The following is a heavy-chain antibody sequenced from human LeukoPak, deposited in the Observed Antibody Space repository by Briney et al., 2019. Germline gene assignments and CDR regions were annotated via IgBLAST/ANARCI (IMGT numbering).Heavy chain of an antibody. CDR2: IKQDGSEK. CDR1: GFTFSSYW. V-gene: IGHV3-7*03. Sequence: GGSLRLSCAASGFTFSSYWMTWVRQAPGKGLEWVATIKQDGSEKYYVDSVRGRFTISRDNAKNSLYLQMNSLRAEDTALYYCAGGYYYYGMDVWGQGTTVTVSS. CDR3: AGGYYYYGMDV. J-gene: IGHJ6*02.